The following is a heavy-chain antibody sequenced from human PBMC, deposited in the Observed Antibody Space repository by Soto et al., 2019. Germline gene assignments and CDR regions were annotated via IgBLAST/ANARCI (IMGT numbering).Heavy chain of an antibody. CDR2: ISGSGGST. Sequence: SGGSLRLSCAASGFTFSSYAMSWVRQAPGKGLEWVSAISGSGGSTYYADSVKGRFTISRDNSKNPLYLQMNSLRAEDTAVYYCAKDMGYCSGGSCYSPFDYWGQGTLVTVSS. CDR1: GFTFSSYA. CDR3: AKDMGYCSGGSCYSPFDY. V-gene: IGHV3-23*01. J-gene: IGHJ4*02. D-gene: IGHD2-15*01.